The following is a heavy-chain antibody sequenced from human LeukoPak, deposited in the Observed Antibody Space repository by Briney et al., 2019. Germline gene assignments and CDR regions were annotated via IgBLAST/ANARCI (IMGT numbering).Heavy chain of an antibody. CDR2: MDSSGRSV. CDR1: GFTFSSYS. D-gene: IGHD3-16*01. Sequence: PGGSLRLSCAASGFTFSSYSMNWIRQAPGKGLEWVSYMDSSGRSVHYADSVKGRFTISRDNAKNSLYLQMTSLRAGDTAVYYCARDGGWQDDYWGQGTLVTVSS. J-gene: IGHJ4*02. CDR3: ARDGGWQDDY. V-gene: IGHV3-48*01.